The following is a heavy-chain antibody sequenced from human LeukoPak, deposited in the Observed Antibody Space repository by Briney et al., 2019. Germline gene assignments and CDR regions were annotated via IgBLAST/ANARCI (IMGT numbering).Heavy chain of an antibody. D-gene: IGHD5-24*01. CDR1: GFTFSSYA. Sequence: TGGSLRLSCAASGFTFSSYAMHWVRQAPRKGLEWVAFIQYDGSNKYYADSVKGRFTISRDNSKNTLYLQMNGLRAEDTAVYYCAKEAQVEMATIYFDYWGQGTLVTVSS. CDR3: AKEAQVEMATIYFDY. V-gene: IGHV3-30*02. J-gene: IGHJ4*02. CDR2: IQYDGSNK.